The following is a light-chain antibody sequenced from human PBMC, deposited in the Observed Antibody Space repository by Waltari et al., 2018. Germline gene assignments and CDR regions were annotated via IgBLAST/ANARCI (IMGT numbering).Light chain of an antibody. J-gene: IGKJ2*01. CDR3: LQYFDVPQT. CDR1: QSVFLSSINKTY. V-gene: IGKV4-1*01. Sequence: VMTQAPDSLALSLGERATLTCRSSQSVFLSSINKTYVAWYQHKPGQRPKLLIYWASIREAAVPDRFTGSGSGTQFTLTISSLQAEDVAVYFCLQYFDVPQTFGQGTKLEI. CDR2: WAS.